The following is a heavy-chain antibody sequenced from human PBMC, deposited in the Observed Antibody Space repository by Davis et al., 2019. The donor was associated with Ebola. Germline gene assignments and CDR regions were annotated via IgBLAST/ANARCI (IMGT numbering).Heavy chain of an antibody. Sequence: LRLSCSVSGGSVKSHYWSWIRQPPGKGLEWIGYFFYSGNTNYNPSLMSRATISLDTSTNQVSLKLKSVTTADTAVYYCAVLAGYWGQGTLVTVSS. D-gene: IGHD2/OR15-2a*01. CDR1: GGSVKSHY. CDR3: AVLAGY. V-gene: IGHV4-59*02. CDR2: FFYSGNT. J-gene: IGHJ4*02.